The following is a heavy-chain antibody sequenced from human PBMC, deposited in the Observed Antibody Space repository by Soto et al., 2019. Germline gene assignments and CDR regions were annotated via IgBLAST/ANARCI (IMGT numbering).Heavy chain of an antibody. CDR1: GGSISSRSYC. V-gene: IGHV4-39*01. J-gene: IGHJ4*02. Sequence: SETLSLTCTVSGGSISSRSYCWGWIRQPPGKGLEWIASIYYSGSIYYNPSLKSRVTMSVDTSKNQFSLNLNSVTAADTAVYFCARLLHDSSGYYYFDYWGQGTLVTVSS. D-gene: IGHD3-22*01. CDR2: IYYSGSI. CDR3: ARLLHDSSGYYYFDY.